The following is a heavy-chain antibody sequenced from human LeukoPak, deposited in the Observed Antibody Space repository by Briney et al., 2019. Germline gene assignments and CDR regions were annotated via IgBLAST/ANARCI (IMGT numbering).Heavy chain of an antibody. CDR1: GGSISSSSYY. V-gene: IGHV4-39*01. CDR2: IYYSGST. Sequence: PSETLSLTCTVSGGSISSSSYYWGWIRQPPGKGLEWIGSIYYSGSTYYNPSLKSRVIISVDTSKNQFSLTLSSVTAADTAIYYCARHRNRGGGHFDIFDYWGQGTLVTVSS. CDR3: ARHRNRGGGHFDIFDY. J-gene: IGHJ4*02. D-gene: IGHD3-16*01.